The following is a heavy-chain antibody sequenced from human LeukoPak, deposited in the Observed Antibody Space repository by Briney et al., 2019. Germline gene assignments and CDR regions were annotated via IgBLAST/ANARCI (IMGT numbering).Heavy chain of an antibody. CDR3: ARDEGSGWYDY. V-gene: IGHV3-7*01. J-gene: IGHJ4*02. CDR2: IKQDGSEK. D-gene: IGHD6-19*01. Sequence: GRSLRLSCEASGFTFSIFPMHWVRQAPGKGLEWVANIKQDGSEKYYVDSVKGRFTISRDNAKNSLYLQMNSLRAEDTAVYYCARDEGSGWYDYWGQGTLVTVSS. CDR1: GFTFSIFP.